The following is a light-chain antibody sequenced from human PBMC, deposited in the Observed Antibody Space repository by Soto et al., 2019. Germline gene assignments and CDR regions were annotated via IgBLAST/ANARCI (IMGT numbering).Light chain of an antibody. J-gene: IGLJ3*02. Sequence: QAVVTQEPSLTVSPGGTVTLTCASSTGAVTSGYYANWFQQKPGQAPRTLISSTSYEHSWTPARFSGSLLGGKAALTLSGVQPEDEAEYYCLLFYRDTWVFGGGTKLTVL. CDR3: LLFYRDTWV. CDR1: TGAVTSGYY. CDR2: STS. V-gene: IGLV7-43*01.